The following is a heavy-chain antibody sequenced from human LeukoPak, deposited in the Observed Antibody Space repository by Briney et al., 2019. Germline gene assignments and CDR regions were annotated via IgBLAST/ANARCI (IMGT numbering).Heavy chain of an antibody. D-gene: IGHD3-3*01. CDR2: ISSSSSTI. V-gene: IGHV3-48*01. Sequence: PGGSLRLSCAASGFTFSSYSMNWVRQAPGKGLERVSYISSSSSTIYYADSVKGRFTISRDNAKNSLYLQMNSLRAEDTAVYYCARDSSLSEWLSPFDYWGQGTLVTVSS. CDR3: ARDSSLSEWLSPFDY. CDR1: GFTFSSYS. J-gene: IGHJ4*02.